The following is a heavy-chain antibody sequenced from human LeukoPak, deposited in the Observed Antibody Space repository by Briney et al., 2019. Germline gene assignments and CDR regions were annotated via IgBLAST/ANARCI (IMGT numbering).Heavy chain of an antibody. CDR2: VSTNNGHT. Sequence: ASVKVSCKASNYSFTTFGISWVRQAPGQGLEWMGWVSTNNGHTNYVQKYQGRVTMTTDTSTRTAYMELSSLRSEDTAVYYCARDVEYDFWSGPKAFDIWGQGTMVTVSS. CDR3: ARDVEYDFWSGPKAFDI. V-gene: IGHV1-18*01. J-gene: IGHJ3*02. D-gene: IGHD3-3*01. CDR1: NYSFTTFG.